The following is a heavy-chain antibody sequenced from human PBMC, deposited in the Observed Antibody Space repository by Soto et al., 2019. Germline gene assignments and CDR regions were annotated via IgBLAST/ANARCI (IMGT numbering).Heavy chain of an antibody. CDR3: ARIGVSSGHESPDFDS. CDR2: ISGFNGNT. Sequence: ASVKVSCKASGYTFNLYGITWVRQAPGQGLEWMGWISGFNGNTNYAADLQGRVTMTTDTSTSTAYMELRGLRSDDTAVYYCARIGVSSGHESPDFDSWGQGTLVTVSS. D-gene: IGHD3-16*01. CDR1: GYTFNLYG. J-gene: IGHJ4*02. V-gene: IGHV1-18*01.